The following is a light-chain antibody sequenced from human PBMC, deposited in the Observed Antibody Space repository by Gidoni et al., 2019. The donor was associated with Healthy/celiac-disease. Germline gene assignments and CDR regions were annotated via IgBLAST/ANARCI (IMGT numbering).Light chain of an antibody. CDR3: QKYDSAPFT. CDR2: ATS. CDR1: QSISDY. Sequence: IQMTQSPSSLSASVGDRVTIPCRASQSISDYLAWYQQKPGKVPKLLIYATSTLQSGVPSRFSGSGSGTDFTLTISSLQPEDVAIYYCQKYDSAPFTFGQGTRLEIK. J-gene: IGKJ5*01. V-gene: IGKV1-27*01.